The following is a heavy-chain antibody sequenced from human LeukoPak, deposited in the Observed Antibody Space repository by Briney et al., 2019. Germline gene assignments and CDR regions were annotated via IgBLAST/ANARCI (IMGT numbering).Heavy chain of an antibody. V-gene: IGHV4-61*01. CDR1: GGSVSSGNYY. D-gene: IGHD3-22*01. CDR2: IYYSGDT. J-gene: IGHJ4*02. Sequence: SSETLSLTCTVPGGSVSSGNYYWRWIRQPPGKGLEWIGYIYYSGDTNYNPSLKGRVTISVDTSKNQVSLKLSSVTAADTAVYYCARDPSGYFNYWGQGTLVTVSS. CDR3: ARDPSGYFNY.